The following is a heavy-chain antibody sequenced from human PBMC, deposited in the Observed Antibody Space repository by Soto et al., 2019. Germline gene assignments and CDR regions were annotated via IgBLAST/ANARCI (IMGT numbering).Heavy chain of an antibody. CDR2: ISGSGDKT. V-gene: IGHV3-23*01. D-gene: IGHD1-1*01. CDR1: GFVFKDSS. J-gene: IGHJ4*02. Sequence: GGSLRLSCVASGFVFKDSSIHWVRQASGKGLEWVSIISGSGDKTYYADSVEGRFTISRDNSKNTVSLQMNSLRADDTAIYYCAKLPLIQRYFDYWGQGTPVTVSS. CDR3: AKLPLIQRYFDY.